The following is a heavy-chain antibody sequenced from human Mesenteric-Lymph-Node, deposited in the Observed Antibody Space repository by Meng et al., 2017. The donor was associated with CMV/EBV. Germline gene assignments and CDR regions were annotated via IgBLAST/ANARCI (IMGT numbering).Heavy chain of an antibody. CDR2: VFYSGGT. Sequence: CSVSGGSIMSDGYYWSWIRQHPGKGLEWIGYVFYSGGTDYNPSLRGRVSISRDRSKNHFSLDLMYMTAADTAVYYCASINGFDPGPLYWGQGILVTVSS. CDR1: GGSIMSDGYY. CDR3: ASINGFDPGPLY. D-gene: IGHD2-8*01. V-gene: IGHV4-31*03. J-gene: IGHJ4*02.